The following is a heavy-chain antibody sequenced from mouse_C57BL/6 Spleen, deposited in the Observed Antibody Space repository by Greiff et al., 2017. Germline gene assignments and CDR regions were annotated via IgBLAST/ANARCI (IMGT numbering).Heavy chain of an antibody. Sequence: EVKVEESGAELVRPGSSVKMSCKTSGYTFTSYGINWVKQRPGQGLEWIGYIYIGNGYTEYNEKFKGKATLTSDTSSSTAYMRLSSLTSEDSAIYFCAITTEGTFDYWGKGTTLTVSS. CDR3: AITTEGTFDY. V-gene: IGHV1-58*01. CDR2: IYIGNGYT. CDR1: GYTFTSYG. D-gene: IGHD1-1*01. J-gene: IGHJ2*01.